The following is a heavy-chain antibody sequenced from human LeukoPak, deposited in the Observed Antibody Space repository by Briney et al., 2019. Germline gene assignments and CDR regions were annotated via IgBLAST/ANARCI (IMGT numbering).Heavy chain of an antibody. CDR2: ISDSGTYI. CDR3: ASLPGGYCSTTSCYRKDFDY. CDR1: GFTFGRYS. D-gene: IGHD2-2*01. V-gene: IGHV3-21*01. Sequence: GESLRLSCAASGFTFGRYSMNWVRQVPGKGLEWVSSISDSGTYIYYADSVKGRFTISRDNAKNLLYLQMNSLRAEDTAVYYCASLPGGYCSTTSCYRKDFDYWGQGTLVTVSS. J-gene: IGHJ4*02.